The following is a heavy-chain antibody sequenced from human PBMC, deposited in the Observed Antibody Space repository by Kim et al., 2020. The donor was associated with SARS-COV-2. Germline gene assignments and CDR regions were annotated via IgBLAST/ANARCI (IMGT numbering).Heavy chain of an antibody. D-gene: IGHD3-10*01. CDR1: GFTFGARV. Sequence: GGSLRLSCAASGFTFGARVMHWVRLAPGKGLECVSTMSWNGDTKAYADSVRGRFTVSRDNTKNSLFLQMDSLRAEDTALYYCAKDNAAGSIDYWGQGTLVTVSS. V-gene: IGHV3-9*01. CDR2: MSWNGDTK. CDR3: AKDNAAGSIDY. J-gene: IGHJ4*02.